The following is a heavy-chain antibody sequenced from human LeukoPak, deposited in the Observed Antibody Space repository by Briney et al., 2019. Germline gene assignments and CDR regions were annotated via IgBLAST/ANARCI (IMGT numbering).Heavy chain of an antibody. CDR2: FHYSGST. CDR1: GYSISSAYY. J-gene: IGHJ6*03. V-gene: IGHV4-38-2*02. Sequence: SETLSLTCTVSGYSISSAYYWGWIRQPPGKGLEWIGSFHYSGSTYYNPSLKSRVTISVDTSKNQFSLKLSSVTAADTAVYYCAKDLRVDTAMESYYYMDVWGKGTTVTVSS. CDR3: AKDLRVDTAMESYYYMDV. D-gene: IGHD5-18*01.